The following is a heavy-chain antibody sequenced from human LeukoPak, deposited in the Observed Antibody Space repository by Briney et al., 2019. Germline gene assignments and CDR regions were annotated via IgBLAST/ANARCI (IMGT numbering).Heavy chain of an antibody. D-gene: IGHD3-10*01. V-gene: IGHV1-2*04. J-gene: IGHJ4*02. CDR3: ARGTYYYGSGSYSGVIYFDY. Sequence: ASVKVSCKASGYTFTGYYMHWVRQAPGQGLEWMGWINPNSGGTNYAQKFQGWVTMTRDTSISTAYMELSRLRSDDTAVYYCARGTYYYGSGSYSGVIYFDYWGQGTLVTVSS. CDR1: GYTFTGYY. CDR2: INPNSGGT.